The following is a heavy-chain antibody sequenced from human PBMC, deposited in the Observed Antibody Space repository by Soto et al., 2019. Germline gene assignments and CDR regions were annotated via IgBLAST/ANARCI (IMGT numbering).Heavy chain of an antibody. V-gene: IGHV3-66*01. CDR2: IYSGGST. J-gene: IGHJ3*02. D-gene: IGHD4-17*01. CDR3: ARDDYGDYEIGAFDI. CDR1: GFTVSSNY. Sequence: EVQLVESGGGLVQPGGPLRLSCAASGFTVSSNYMSWVRQAPGKGLEWVSVIYSGGSTYYADSVKGRFTISRDNSKNTLYLQMNSLRAEDTAVYYCARDDYGDYEIGAFDIWGQGTMVTVSS.